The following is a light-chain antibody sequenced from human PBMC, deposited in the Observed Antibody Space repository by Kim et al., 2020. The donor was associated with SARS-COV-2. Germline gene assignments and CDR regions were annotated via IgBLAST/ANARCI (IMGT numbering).Light chain of an antibody. V-gene: IGKV3-20*01. J-gene: IGKJ1*01. CDR3: QQHGNSLWT. Sequence: SPGERATLSCRASQSISSGYLAWYQHKPAQAPRLLIYGASSRATDIPDRFSGSGSGTDFTLTISRLEPEDFAVYYCQQHGNSLWTFGQGTKVDIK. CDR1: QSISSGY. CDR2: GAS.